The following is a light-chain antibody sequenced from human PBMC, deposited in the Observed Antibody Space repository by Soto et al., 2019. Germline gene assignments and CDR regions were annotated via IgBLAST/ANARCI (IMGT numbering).Light chain of an antibody. J-gene: IGKJ4*01. CDR2: GAS. V-gene: IGKV3-15*01. CDR1: QSLGSD. Sequence: EIVMTQSPGTLSLSPGDTATLSCRASQSLGSDLAWYQQKPGQAPRLLIFGASARPTGIPARISGSGSGTEFTLTISSLRSEDFAVYYCQQYNNWPLPFGGGTKVAI. CDR3: QQYNNWPLP.